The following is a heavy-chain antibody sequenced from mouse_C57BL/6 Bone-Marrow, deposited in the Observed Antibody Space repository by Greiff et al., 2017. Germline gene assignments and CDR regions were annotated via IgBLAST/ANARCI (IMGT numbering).Heavy chain of an antibody. Sequence: QVQLQQPGAELVKPGASVKMSCKASGYTFTSYWITWVKQRPGQGLEWIGDIYPGSGSTNYNEKFKSKATLTVDTSSSTAYMQLSSLTSEDSAVYYCARVTLGRRYAMDYWGQGTSVTVAS. D-gene: IGHD4-1*01. CDR1: GYTFTSYW. V-gene: IGHV1-55*01. CDR3: ARVTLGRRYAMDY. J-gene: IGHJ4*01. CDR2: IYPGSGST.